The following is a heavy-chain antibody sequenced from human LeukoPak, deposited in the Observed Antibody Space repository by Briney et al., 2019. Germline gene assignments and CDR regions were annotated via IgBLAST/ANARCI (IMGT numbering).Heavy chain of an antibody. V-gene: IGHV4-34*01. CDR2: INHSGST. CDR3: AGIIAAQYFDY. Sequence: SETLSLTCAVSGGSFTGYYWSWICQTPGKGLEWIGEINHSGSTNYNPSLKSRVTILIDTSKNQFSLTLSSVTGAVSAVYYGAGIIAAQYFDYWGQGTLVTVSS. CDR1: GGSFTGYY. D-gene: IGHD1-14*01. J-gene: IGHJ4*02.